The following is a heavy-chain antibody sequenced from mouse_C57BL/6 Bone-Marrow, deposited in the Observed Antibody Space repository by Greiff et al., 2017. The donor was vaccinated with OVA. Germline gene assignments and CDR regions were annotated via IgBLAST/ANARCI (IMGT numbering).Heavy chain of an antibody. J-gene: IGHJ2*01. D-gene: IGHD4-1*01. Sequence: EVQRVESGPELVKPGASVKIPCKASGYTFTDYNMDWVKQSHGKSLEWIGDINPNNGGTIYNQKFKGKATLTVDKSSSTAYMELRSLTSEDTAVYYCARSRWDYFDYWGQGTTLTVSS. CDR3: ARSRWDYFDY. V-gene: IGHV1-18*01. CDR1: GYTFTDYN. CDR2: INPNNGGT.